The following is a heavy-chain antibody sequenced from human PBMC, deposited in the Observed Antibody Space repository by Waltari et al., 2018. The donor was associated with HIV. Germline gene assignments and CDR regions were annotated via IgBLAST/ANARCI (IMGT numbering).Heavy chain of an antibody. CDR3: ASGEEGALLFDY. CDR2: IYYSGST. CDR1: GGSISSGGYY. D-gene: IGHD1-26*01. J-gene: IGHJ4*02. V-gene: IGHV4-31*03. Sequence: QVQLQESGPGLVKPSQTLSLTCTVSGGSISSGGYYWSWIRQQPGKGLEWIGYIYYSGSTYYTPSLKCRVTISVDTSKNQFSLKLSSVTAADTAGYYCASGEEGALLFDYWGQGTLVTVSS.